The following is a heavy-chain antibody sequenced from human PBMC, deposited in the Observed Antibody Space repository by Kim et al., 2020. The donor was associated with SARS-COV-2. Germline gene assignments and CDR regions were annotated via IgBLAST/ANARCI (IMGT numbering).Heavy chain of an antibody. D-gene: IGHD3-10*01. V-gene: IGHV3-9*01. Sequence: KGRFTSSRDNAKNSLYLQMNSLRAEDTALYYCAKGDYYGSGTMDYYGMDVWGQGTTVTVSS. CDR3: AKGDYYGSGTMDYYGMDV. J-gene: IGHJ6*02.